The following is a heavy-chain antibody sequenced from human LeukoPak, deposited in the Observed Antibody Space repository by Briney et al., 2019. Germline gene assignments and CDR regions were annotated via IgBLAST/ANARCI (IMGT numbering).Heavy chain of an antibody. J-gene: IGHJ4*02. CDR2: IYSGGST. CDR3: AKAPGAGYSSSWFDY. CDR1: GFTVSSNY. V-gene: IGHV3-53*05. Sequence: GGSLRLSCAASGFTVSSNYMSWVRQAPGKGLEWVSVIYSGGSTYYADSVKGRFTISRDNAKNSLYLQMNSLRAEDTALYYCAKAPGAGYSSSWFDYWGQGTLVTVSS. D-gene: IGHD6-13*01.